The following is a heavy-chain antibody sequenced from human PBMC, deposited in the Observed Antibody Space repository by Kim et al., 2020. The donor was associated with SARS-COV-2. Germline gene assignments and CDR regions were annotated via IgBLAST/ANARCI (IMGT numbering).Heavy chain of an antibody. V-gene: IGHV5-51*01. CDR2: IYPGDSDT. CDR3: VAVRRSGGNSPDGPMPFDP. D-gene: IGHD2-21*02. CDR1: GYSFTSYW. Sequence: GESLKISCKGSGYSFTSYWIGWVRQMPGKGLEWMGIIYPGDSDTRYSPSFQGQVTISADKSISTAYLQWSSLKASDTAMYYCVAVRRSGGNSPDGPMPFDPWGQGTLVTVSS. J-gene: IGHJ5*02.